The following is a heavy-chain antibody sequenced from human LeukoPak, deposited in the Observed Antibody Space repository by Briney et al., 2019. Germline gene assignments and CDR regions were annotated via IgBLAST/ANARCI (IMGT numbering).Heavy chain of an antibody. CDR1: GGSISSSSYY. V-gene: IGHV4-39*01. CDR2: IYYSGST. CDR3: ARGIVVVVAAD. Sequence: SETLSLTCTVSGGSISSSSYYSGWIRQPPGKGLEWIGSIYYSGSTYYNPSLKSRVTISVDTSKNQFSLKLSSVTAADTAVYYCARGIVVVVAADWGQGTLVTVSS. D-gene: IGHD2-15*01. J-gene: IGHJ4*02.